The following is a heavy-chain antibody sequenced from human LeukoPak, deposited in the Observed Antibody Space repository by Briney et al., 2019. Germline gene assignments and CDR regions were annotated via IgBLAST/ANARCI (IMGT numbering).Heavy chain of an antibody. D-gene: IGHD3-16*01. CDR2: ITSDGSTT. CDR3: AGDYIWGRLF. V-gene: IGHV3-74*01. CDR1: GFSLSDYW. Sequence: GGSLRLSCVGSGFSLSDYWMHWVRQTPGKGLMWVSRITSDGSTTWYADSVKGRFTVSRDNARNTLFLEMNSLRDEDTAVYYCAGDYIWGRLFWGQGTLVTVSS. J-gene: IGHJ4*01.